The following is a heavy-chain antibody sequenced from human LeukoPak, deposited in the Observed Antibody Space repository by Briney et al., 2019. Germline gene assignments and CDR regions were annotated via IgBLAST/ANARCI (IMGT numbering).Heavy chain of an antibody. D-gene: IGHD4-23*01. V-gene: IGHV1-69*13. CDR1: GGTFSSYA. J-gene: IGHJ4*02. Sequence: ASVKVSCKASGGTFSSYAISWVRQAPGQGLEWMGGIIPIFGTANYAQKFQGRVTITADESTSTAYMELSSLRSGDTAVYYCARTLLDYGGNEGSNFDYWGQGTLVTVSS. CDR2: IIPIFGTA. CDR3: ARTLLDYGGNEGSNFDY.